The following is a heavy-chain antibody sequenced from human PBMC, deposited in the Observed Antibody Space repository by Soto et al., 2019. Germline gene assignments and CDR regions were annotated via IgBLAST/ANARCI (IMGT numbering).Heavy chain of an antibody. CDR1: GYIFTNYY. CDR3: ARDLAAAAY. D-gene: IGHD6-13*01. Sequence: QVQLVQSGAEVKKPGASVKVSCKASGYIFTNYYIHWVRQAPGQGLEWMAIINPLPTSGSTNYAQKFQVRVPVTRDTSTSTVYLELSSVRSDDTAVYYCARDLAAAAYWCQGTLVTVSS. CDR2: INPLPTSGST. J-gene: IGHJ4*02. V-gene: IGHV1-46*01.